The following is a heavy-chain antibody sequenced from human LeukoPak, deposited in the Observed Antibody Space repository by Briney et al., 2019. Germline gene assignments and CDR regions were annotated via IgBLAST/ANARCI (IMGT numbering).Heavy chain of an antibody. J-gene: IGHJ4*02. CDR2: ISGASGGST. V-gene: IGHV3-23*01. CDR3: ARGGSSSWYPSFDY. D-gene: IGHD6-13*01. CDR1: GFTSSIYA. Sequence: GGSLRIFCSASGFTSSIYAMTLLRQAPGKGLEWASIISGASGGSTYYADSVKGRFTISRDNTKNTLYLQMNSLRAEDTALYYCARGGSSSWYPSFDYWGQGTLVTVSS.